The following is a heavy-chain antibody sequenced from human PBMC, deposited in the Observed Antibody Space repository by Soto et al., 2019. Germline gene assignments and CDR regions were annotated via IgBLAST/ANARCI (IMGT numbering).Heavy chain of an antibody. CDR3: AYDYAFWRGSYTPGGDT. V-gene: IGHV1-18*04. CDR1: GYTFTSYG. J-gene: IGHJ5*02. Sequence: ASVKVSCKASGYTFTSYGISWVRQAPGQGLEWMGWISAYNGNTNYAQKLQGRVTMTTDTSTSTAYMELRSLRSDDTAVYYCAYDYAFWRGSYTPGGDTWGQGTLVTVSS. D-gene: IGHD3-3*01. CDR2: ISAYNGNT.